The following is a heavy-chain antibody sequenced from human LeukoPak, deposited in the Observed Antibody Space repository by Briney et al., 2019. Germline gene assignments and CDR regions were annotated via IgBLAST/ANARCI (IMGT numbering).Heavy chain of an antibody. Sequence: MPGGSLRLSCEASRFVFTNYYMSCVRQAPGKGLDWIATIAYDGDTKYYADSAEGRFTISRDNAKNSLSLQMNSLRAEDTAVYFCARAGTYDGYKVLDSWGQGTLVTVSS. CDR3: ARAGTYDGYKVLDS. CDR1: RFVFTNYY. V-gene: IGHV3-11*01. J-gene: IGHJ5*01. CDR2: IAYDGDTK. D-gene: IGHD5-24*01.